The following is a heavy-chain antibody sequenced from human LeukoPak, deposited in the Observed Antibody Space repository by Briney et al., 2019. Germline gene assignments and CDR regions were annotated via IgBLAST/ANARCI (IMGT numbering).Heavy chain of an antibody. J-gene: IGHJ4*02. CDR2: ISSSSTYI. CDR3: AKDMAGDYYDSSAYYYPY. CDR1: GFTFNTYS. D-gene: IGHD3-22*01. V-gene: IGHV3-21*04. Sequence: PGGSLRLSCAASGFTFNTYSMNWVRQAPGKGLEWVSSISSSSTYIYYADSLKGRFTISRDNSKNTLYLQMNSLRGEDTAVYYCAKDMAGDYYDSSAYYYPYWGQGTLVTVSS.